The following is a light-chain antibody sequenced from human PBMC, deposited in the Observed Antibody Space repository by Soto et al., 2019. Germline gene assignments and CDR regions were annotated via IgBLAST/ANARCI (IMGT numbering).Light chain of an antibody. CDR1: QSISSW. V-gene: IGKV1-5*03. CDR3: HQYSSFPYT. J-gene: IGKJ5*01. CDR2: KAS. Sequence: DIQMTQAPSTLSTSVGGRVTITCRASQSISSWLAWFQQKPGKAPKLLIYKASGLESGVPSRFSGSGSGTEFTLTISSLQPDDFATYYCHQYSSFPYTFGQGTRLEIK.